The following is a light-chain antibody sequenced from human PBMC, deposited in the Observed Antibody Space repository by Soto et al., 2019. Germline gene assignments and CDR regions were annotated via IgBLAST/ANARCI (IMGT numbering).Light chain of an antibody. CDR1: SSNIGSNT. CDR2: SNN. CDR3: AAWDDSLNGWV. V-gene: IGLV1-44*01. J-gene: IGLJ3*02. Sequence: QSVLTQPPSASGTPGQRVTMSCSGSSSNIGSNTVNWYQQLPGTAPKLLIYSNNQRPSGVPDRFSASKSGTSASLAISGLQSEDEADYYCAAWDDSLNGWVFGGGTKLTVL.